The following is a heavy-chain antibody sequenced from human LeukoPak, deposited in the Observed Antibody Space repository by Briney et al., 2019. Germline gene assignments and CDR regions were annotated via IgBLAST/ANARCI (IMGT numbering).Heavy chain of an antibody. Sequence: GGSLRLSCVASGFTFSSYAMSWVRQAPGKGLEWVSGISGSGGSTHYADSVKGRFTISRDNSKNTLFLQMNSLRAEDTAVYYCAKGTYSSGWYPYFDYWGQGTLVTVSS. CDR2: ISGSGGST. V-gene: IGHV3-23*01. J-gene: IGHJ4*02. D-gene: IGHD6-19*01. CDR1: GFTFSSYA. CDR3: AKGTYSSGWYPYFDY.